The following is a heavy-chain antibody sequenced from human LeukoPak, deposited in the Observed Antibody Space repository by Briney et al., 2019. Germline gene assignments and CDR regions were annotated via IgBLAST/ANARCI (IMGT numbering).Heavy chain of an antibody. Sequence: SETLSLTCIVSGGSISPYYWSWIRQPPGKGLEWIGYISYSGSTDYNPSLKSRVTISVDTSKNQFSLKLNSVTAADTAVYYCTRDRRDGYSYVDYWGQGTLVTVSS. CDR3: TRDRRDGYSYVDY. J-gene: IGHJ4*02. CDR1: GGSISPYY. D-gene: IGHD5-24*01. CDR2: ISYSGST. V-gene: IGHV4-59*01.